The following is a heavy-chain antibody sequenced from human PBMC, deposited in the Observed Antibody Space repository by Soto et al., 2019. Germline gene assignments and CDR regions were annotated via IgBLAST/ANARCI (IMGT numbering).Heavy chain of an antibody. Sequence: SGPTLVNPTQTLTLTCTFSGFSLSTSGMCVSWIRQPPGKALEWLALIDWDDDKYYSTSLKTRLTISKDTSKNQVVLTMTNMDPVDTATYYCARXRTVTDYYYYGMDVWGQGTTVTVSS. V-gene: IGHV2-70*01. J-gene: IGHJ6*02. CDR2: IDWDDDK. D-gene: IGHD4-4*01. CDR1: GFSLSTSGMC. CDR3: ARXRTVTDYYYYGMDV.